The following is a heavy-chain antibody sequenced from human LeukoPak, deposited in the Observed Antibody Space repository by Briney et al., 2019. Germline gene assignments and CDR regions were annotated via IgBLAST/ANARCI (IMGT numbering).Heavy chain of an antibody. CDR2: VYQSGST. D-gene: IGHD6-13*01. V-gene: IGHV4-30-2*01. Sequence: SETLSLTCTVSGGSISSGGYFWSWIRQPPGKGLEWVGYVYQSGSTYYNPSLKSRVTISVDRSKNQFSLKLSSVTAADTAVYYCASLLGSWYYYYYGMDVWGQGTTVTVSS. CDR3: ASLLGSWYYYYYGMDV. CDR1: GGSISSGGYF. J-gene: IGHJ6*02.